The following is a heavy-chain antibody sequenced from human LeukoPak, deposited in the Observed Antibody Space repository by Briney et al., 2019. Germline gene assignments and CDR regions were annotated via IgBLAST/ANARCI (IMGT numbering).Heavy chain of an antibody. V-gene: IGHV4-59*01. CDR3: ARMGRWLQTILDY. D-gene: IGHD5-24*01. Sequence: SETLSLTCTVSGGSISSYYWSWIRQPPGKGLEGIRYIYYSGSTNYNPSLKSRVTISVDTPKNQFPLKLSSVTPADTALYYCARMGRWLQTILDYWGQGTLVTVSS. J-gene: IGHJ4*02. CDR2: IYYSGST. CDR1: GGSISSYY.